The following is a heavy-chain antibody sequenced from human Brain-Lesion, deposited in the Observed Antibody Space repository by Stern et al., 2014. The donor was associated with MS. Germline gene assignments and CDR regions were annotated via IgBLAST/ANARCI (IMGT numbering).Heavy chain of an antibody. CDR1: GYTFTSHG. J-gene: IGHJ4*02. D-gene: IGHD4-17*01. Sequence: QVQLVESGAEVKTPGAAVKVSCKASGYTFTSHGISWMRQAPGQGLEWMGRISTDNGNPNSANKFQGGVTLPTVTSTNTVYMELRSLESDGTAVYYCARLGRDYGDAFYFDHWGQGTLVTVSS. CDR2: ISTDNGNP. CDR3: ARLGRDYGDAFYFDH. V-gene: IGHV1-18*01.